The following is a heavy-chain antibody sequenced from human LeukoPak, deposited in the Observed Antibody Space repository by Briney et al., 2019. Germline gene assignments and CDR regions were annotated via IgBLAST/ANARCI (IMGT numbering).Heavy chain of an antibody. CDR3: GRGRPRGYSGYVIDY. CDR1: GFTFDDYG. J-gene: IGHJ4*02. V-gene: IGHV3-20*04. Sequence: PGGSLRLSCAASGFTFDDYGMSWVRQAPGKGLEWVSGINWNGGSTGYADSVKGRFTISRDNAKNTLYLQMNSLRAEDTAAFYCGRGRPRGYSGYVIDYWGQGTPITVSS. CDR2: INWNGGST. D-gene: IGHD5-12*01.